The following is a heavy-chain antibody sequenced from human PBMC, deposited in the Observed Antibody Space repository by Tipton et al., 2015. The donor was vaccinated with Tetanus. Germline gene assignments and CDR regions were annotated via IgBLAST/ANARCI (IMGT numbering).Heavy chain of an antibody. Sequence: TLSLTCTVSGASINAGGYLWTWIRQPPGKGLEWIGYVYYTGSTDYNPSLKSRVTISVDTSKSQFSLRLTSVTAADTAVYYCARSKLLWFGESLSGFDSWGQGTLVTVSA. CDR2: VYYTGST. J-gene: IGHJ4*02. D-gene: IGHD3-10*01. V-gene: IGHV4-61*08. CDR1: GASINAGGYL. CDR3: ARSKLLWFGESLSGFDS.